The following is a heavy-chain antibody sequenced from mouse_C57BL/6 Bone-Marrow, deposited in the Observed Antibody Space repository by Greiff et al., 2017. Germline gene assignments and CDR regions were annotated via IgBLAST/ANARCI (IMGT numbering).Heavy chain of an antibody. J-gene: IGHJ3*01. CDR1: GYTFTSYG. Sequence: QVQLQQPGAELVRPGASVKLSCKASGYTFTSYGISWVKQRTGQGLEWIGEIYPRSGNTDYNEKFKGKATLTADKSSSTAYVELRSLKSEDSAVYFWARPLLEAWFAYWGQGTLVTVSA. V-gene: IGHV1-81*01. CDR2: IYPRSGNT. CDR3: ARPLLEAWFAY. D-gene: IGHD2-10*01.